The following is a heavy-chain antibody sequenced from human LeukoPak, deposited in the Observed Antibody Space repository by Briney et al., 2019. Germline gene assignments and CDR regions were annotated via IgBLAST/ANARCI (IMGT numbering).Heavy chain of an antibody. Sequence: GASVKVSCKAFGYTFSGYWIHWVRQAPGQGLEWMGRIDPNVDDRKYAQKFQGRVTMTRDTSTNTAYMELSSLRSDDTAMYYCARDAAVVGQGSEYWGQGTLVTVSS. CDR3: ARDAAVVGQGSEY. CDR1: GYTFSGYW. J-gene: IGHJ4*02. D-gene: IGHD6-19*01. CDR2: IDPNVDDR. V-gene: IGHV1-2*06.